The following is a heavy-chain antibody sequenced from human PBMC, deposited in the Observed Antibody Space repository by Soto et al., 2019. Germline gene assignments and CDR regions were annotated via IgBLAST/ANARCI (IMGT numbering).Heavy chain of an antibody. CDR2: ISCSGGST. D-gene: IGHD2-2*01. V-gene: IGHV3-23*01. J-gene: IGHJ4*02. CDR3: AKDACSSKRCWSDX. CDR1: GFTFRSYA. Sequence: PVGSLILSCAASGFTFRSYARSWVRQAPGEGPEWVGSISCSGGSTYYADSVKVRFTISRDNSKNTLYLQMNSLRAEDTAVYYCAKDACSSKRCWSDXGRQGTTGTVSX.